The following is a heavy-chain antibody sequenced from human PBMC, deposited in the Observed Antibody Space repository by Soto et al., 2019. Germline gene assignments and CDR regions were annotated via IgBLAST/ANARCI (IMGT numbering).Heavy chain of an antibody. CDR1: GFTFSSYA. CDR2: ISGSGGST. V-gene: IGHV3-23*01. D-gene: IGHD6-25*01. Sequence: PGGSLRLSCAASGFTFSSYAMSWVRQAPGKGLEWVSAISGSGGSTYYADSAKGRFTVSRDNSKNTLYLQMNSLRAEDTALYYCARERGITATDTDGYFDYWGQGTRVTVSS. J-gene: IGHJ4*02. CDR3: ARERGITATDTDGYFDY.